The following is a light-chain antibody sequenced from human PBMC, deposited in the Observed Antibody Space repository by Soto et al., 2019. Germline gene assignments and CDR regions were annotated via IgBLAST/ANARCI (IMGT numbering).Light chain of an antibody. CDR2: EVS. Sequence: QSALTQPASVSGSPGQSITISCTGTSSDVGGYNYVSWYQQHPAKAPKLMIYEVSNRPSGVSHRFSGSKSGNTASLTISGLQAEDEVDYYCFSYTTSSTLVFGGGTKVTVL. CDR3: FSYTTSSTLV. V-gene: IGLV2-14*01. J-gene: IGLJ3*02. CDR1: SSDVGGYNY.